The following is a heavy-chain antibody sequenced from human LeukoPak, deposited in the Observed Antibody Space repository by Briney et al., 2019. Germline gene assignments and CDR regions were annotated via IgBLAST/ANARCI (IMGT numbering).Heavy chain of an antibody. CDR1: GFTFSIYP. Sequence: PGGSLRLSCSASGFTFSIYPMHWVCQAPGKGLEYVSTIFANGDTTSYAASVKGRFTTSRDDSKNTLYLQMSSLRPEDTAVYYCVKSPSDGLDVWGQGATVTVSS. CDR3: VKSPSDGLDV. CDR2: IFANGDTT. J-gene: IGHJ6*02. V-gene: IGHV3-64D*09.